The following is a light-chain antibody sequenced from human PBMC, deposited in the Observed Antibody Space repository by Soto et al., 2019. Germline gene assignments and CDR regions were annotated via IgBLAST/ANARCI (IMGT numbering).Light chain of an antibody. V-gene: IGKV3-15*01. Sequence: PATLSVSLGESATLSCRASQSVSRKLVWYQQKPGQAPRLLIYAAFSLQSGVPSRFSGSGSGTDFTLTISSLQPEDFASYYCQQSYSIPWTFGQGTKVDIK. J-gene: IGKJ1*01. CDR2: AAF. CDR1: QSVSRK. CDR3: QQSYSIPWT.